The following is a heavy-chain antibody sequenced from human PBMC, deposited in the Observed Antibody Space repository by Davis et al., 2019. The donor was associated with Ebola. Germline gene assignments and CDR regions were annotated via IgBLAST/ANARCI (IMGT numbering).Heavy chain of an antibody. CDR1: GFTFSSYA. D-gene: IGHD2-2*01. CDR2: ISSNGGST. CDR3: ARDPSPTSHYYYYGMDV. Sequence: GESLKISCAASGFTFSSYAMHWVRQAPGKGLEYVSAISSNGGSTYYANSVKGRFTISRDNSKNTLYLQMGSLRAEDMAVYYCARDPSPTSHYYYYGMDVWGQGTTVTVSS. J-gene: IGHJ6*02. V-gene: IGHV3-64*01.